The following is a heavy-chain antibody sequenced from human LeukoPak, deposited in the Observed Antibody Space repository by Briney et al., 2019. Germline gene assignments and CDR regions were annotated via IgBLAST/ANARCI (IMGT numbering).Heavy chain of an antibody. Sequence: SETLSLTCTVSGYSISSGYYWGWIRQPPGKGLEWIGSIYHSGSTYYNPSLKSRVTISVDTSKNQFSLKLSSVTAADTAVYYCARDYYGSGGYYIDYWGQGTLVTVSS. CDR3: ARDYYGSGGYYIDY. D-gene: IGHD3-10*01. CDR1: GYSISSGYY. CDR2: IYHSGST. J-gene: IGHJ4*02. V-gene: IGHV4-38-2*02.